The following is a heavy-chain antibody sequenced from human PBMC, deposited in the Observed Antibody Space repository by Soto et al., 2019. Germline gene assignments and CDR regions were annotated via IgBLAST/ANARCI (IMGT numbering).Heavy chain of an antibody. Sequence: ESGGGVVQPGRSLRLSCAASGFTFSSYGMHWVRQAPGKGLEWVAVISYDGSNKYYADSVKGRFTISRDNSKNTLYLQMNSLRAEDTAVYYCAKDIVLMVYAGDYMDVWGKGTTVTVSS. CDR2: ISYDGSNK. D-gene: IGHD2-8*01. V-gene: IGHV3-30*18. CDR3: AKDIVLMVYAGDYMDV. J-gene: IGHJ6*03. CDR1: GFTFSSYG.